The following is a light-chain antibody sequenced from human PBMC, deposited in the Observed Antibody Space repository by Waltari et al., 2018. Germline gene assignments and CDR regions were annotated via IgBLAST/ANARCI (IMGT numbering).Light chain of an antibody. CDR3: QESYSFTRT. J-gene: IGKJ1*01. Sequence: DIQMTQSPSSLSASVGDRVTITCRASQTISRYLNWDQQKPGKAPNLLISAASSLQSGVPSRFSGSGSGRDFTLIITSLQPEDFATYYCQESYSFTRTFGQGTKVEIK. CDR1: QTISRY. V-gene: IGKV1-39*01. CDR2: AAS.